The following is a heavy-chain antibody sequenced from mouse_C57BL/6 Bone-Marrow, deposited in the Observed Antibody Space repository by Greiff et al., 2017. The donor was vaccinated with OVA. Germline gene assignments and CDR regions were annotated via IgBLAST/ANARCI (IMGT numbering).Heavy chain of an antibody. CDR2: ISGGGGNT. CDR3: ARRAY. CDR1: GFTFSSYT. Sequence: EVQLVESGGGLVKPGGSLKLSCAASGFTFSSYTMSWVRQTPEKRLEWVANISGGGGNTYYPDSVKGRFTISRDTAKNTLYLQMSSLGSEDTALYYCARRAYWGQGTLVTVSA. V-gene: IGHV5-9*01. J-gene: IGHJ3*01.